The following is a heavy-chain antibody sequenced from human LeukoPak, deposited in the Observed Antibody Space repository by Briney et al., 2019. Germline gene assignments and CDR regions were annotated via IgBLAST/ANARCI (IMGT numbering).Heavy chain of an antibody. CDR1: GFTFISYA. CDR2: IRGSGGRK. Sequence: GGSLRLSCAASGFTFISYAMNWVRQAPGKGLDWVSAIRGSGGRKYYADSVKGRFTISRDNSKNTLYLQMNSLKSEDRAVYYCAKCWIVGATSYYFDYCGQGKLLSVSS. D-gene: IGHD1-26*01. V-gene: IGHV3-23*01. CDR3: AKCWIVGATSYYFDY. J-gene: IGHJ4*02.